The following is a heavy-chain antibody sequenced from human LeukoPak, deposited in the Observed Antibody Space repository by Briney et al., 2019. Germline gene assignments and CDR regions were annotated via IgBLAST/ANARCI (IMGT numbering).Heavy chain of an antibody. J-gene: IGHJ4*02. CDR2: ISWNSGSI. V-gene: IGHV3-9*01. D-gene: IGHD3-10*01. Sequence: GGSLRLSCAASGFTFDDYAMHWVRQAPGKGLEWVSGISWNSGSIGYADSVKGRFTISRDNAKNSLYLQMNSLRAEDTALYYCAKGEMVRGVFDYWGQGTLVTVSS. CDR3: AKGEMVRGVFDY. CDR1: GFTFDDYA.